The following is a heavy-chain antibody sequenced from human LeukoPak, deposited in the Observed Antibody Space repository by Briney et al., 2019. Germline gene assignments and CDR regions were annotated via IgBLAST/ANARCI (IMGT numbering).Heavy chain of an antibody. CDR2: IYSSGST. CDR1: GGSISSGGYY. V-gene: IGHV4-31*03. Sequence: SQTLSLTCTVSGGSISSGGYYWSWIRQHPGKGLEWIGYIYSSGSTYYNPSLKSRVTISVDTSKNQFSLKLSSVTAADTAVYYCAREPYDSSGLILGWGQGTLVTVSS. CDR3: AREPYDSSGLILG. D-gene: IGHD3-22*01. J-gene: IGHJ4*02.